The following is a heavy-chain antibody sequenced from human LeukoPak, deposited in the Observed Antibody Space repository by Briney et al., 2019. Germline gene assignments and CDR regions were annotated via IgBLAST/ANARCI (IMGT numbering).Heavy chain of an antibody. D-gene: IGHD3-10*01. CDR2: IYYSGST. V-gene: IGHV4-59*01. J-gene: IGHJ4*02. Sequence: SETLSLTCTVSGGSISSYYWSWIRQPPGRGLEWIGYIYYSGSTNYNPSLKSRVTISVDTSKNQFSLKLSSVTAAHTAVYYCARSRPPYGSGSYLFDYWGQGTLVTVSS. CDR3: ARSRPPYGSGSYLFDY. CDR1: GGSISSYY.